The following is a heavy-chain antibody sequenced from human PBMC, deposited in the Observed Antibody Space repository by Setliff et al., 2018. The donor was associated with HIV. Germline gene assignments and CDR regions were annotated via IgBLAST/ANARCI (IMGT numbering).Heavy chain of an antibody. Sequence: GESLKISWGGFGYSFGDYWIGWVRQKPGKGLEWMGIIFPADSDTRVSPSFQGQVSISADRSTYAAFLQWTSLKASDTGMYFCARHRVDTSMLVVKSPGAFDLWGQGTLVTVSS. CDR3: ARHRVDTSMLVVKSPGAFDL. D-gene: IGHD3-22*01. V-gene: IGHV5-51*01. CDR1: GYSFGDYW. CDR2: IFPADSDT. J-gene: IGHJ3*01.